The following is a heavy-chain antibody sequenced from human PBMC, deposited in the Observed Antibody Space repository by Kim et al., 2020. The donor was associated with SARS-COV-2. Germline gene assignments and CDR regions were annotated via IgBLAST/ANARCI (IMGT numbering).Heavy chain of an antibody. CDR3: ARDRLRFLEWLLKSGYYNGMEV. J-gene: IGHJ6*02. CDR2: VSGSGGST. D-gene: IGHD3-3*01. CDR1: GFTFSSYD. V-gene: IGHV3-23*01. Sequence: GGSLRLSCAASGFTFSSYDMSWVRQAPGKGLEWVSAVSGSGGSTKYADSVKGRFTISRDNSKNTLYLQMNSLRAEDTAVYYCARDRLRFLEWLLKSGYYNGMEVGGQGTTVTVSS.